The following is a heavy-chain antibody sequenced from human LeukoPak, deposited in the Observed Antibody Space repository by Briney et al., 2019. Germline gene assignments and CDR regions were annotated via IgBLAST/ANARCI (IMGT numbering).Heavy chain of an antibody. Sequence: GASVKVSCKASGYTFTSYDINWVRQATGQGLEWMGWMNPNSGNTGYAQKFQGRVTMTRNTSISTAYMELSSLRSEDTAVYYCARGLYSSSWSRDYYVDVWGKGTTVTVSS. CDR2: MNPNSGNT. D-gene: IGHD6-13*01. V-gene: IGHV1-8*01. CDR1: GYTFTSYD. CDR3: ARGLYSSSWSRDYYVDV. J-gene: IGHJ6*03.